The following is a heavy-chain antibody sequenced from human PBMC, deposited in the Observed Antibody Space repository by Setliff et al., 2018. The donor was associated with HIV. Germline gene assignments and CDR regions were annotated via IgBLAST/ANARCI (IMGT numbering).Heavy chain of an antibody. CDR3: ARGDMIAFGGIGPFDY. Sequence: SVKVSCKASGGIFSNYAINWVRQAPGQGLEWMGGIIPIIGTATYAQKFQGRVTITADESTSTAYVELSSLRSADTAVYYCARGDMIAFGGIGPFDYWGQGTLVTVSS. J-gene: IGHJ4*02. D-gene: IGHD3-16*01. V-gene: IGHV1-69*13. CDR1: GGIFSNYA. CDR2: IIPIIGTA.